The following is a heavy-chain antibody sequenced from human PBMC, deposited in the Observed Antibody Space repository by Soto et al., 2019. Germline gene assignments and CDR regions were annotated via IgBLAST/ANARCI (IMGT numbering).Heavy chain of an antibody. J-gene: IGHJ4*02. CDR3: GTRPGGGGY. Sequence: EVQLVESGGGLIQPGGSLRLSCAVSGFTVSNNYMSWVRQAPGKGLEGVSVIYSGGYTAYGDSVKGRFTISRDNSKNTLYLKMKRRRADGGAVFSGGTRPGGGGYWGQGTLVTVSS. CDR1: GFTVSNNY. CDR2: IYSGGYT. D-gene: IGHD3-10*01. V-gene: IGHV3-53*01.